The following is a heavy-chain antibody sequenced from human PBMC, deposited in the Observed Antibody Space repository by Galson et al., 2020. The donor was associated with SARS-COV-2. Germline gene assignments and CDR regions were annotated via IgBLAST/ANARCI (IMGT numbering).Heavy chain of an antibody. CDR2: INHSGST. CDR3: ARGARGRVYYYGSGSYYNNGMGV. D-gene: IGHD3-10*01. J-gene: IGHJ6*02. V-gene: IGHV4-34*01. CDR1: GGYFSGYY. Sequence: SESLSPTFAVYGGYFSGYYWSWIRQPPGKGQEWIGGINHSGSTNYNPPLKSRVTISVDTSKDQFSLKLSSVTAADTAVYYCARGARGRVYYYGSGSYYNNGMGVWGQGTTVTGSS.